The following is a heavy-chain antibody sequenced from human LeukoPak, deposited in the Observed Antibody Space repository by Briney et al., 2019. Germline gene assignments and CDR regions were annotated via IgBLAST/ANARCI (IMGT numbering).Heavy chain of an antibody. CDR2: IFHTGHT. D-gene: IGHD3-22*01. CDR3: ARRASDYYYFDY. V-gene: IGHV4-30-2*01. Sequence: PSQTLSLTCAVSGGSISSGDFPWSWIRQPPGKGLEWIGYIFHTGHTSYNPSLKSRVTISVDMSKNQLSLRLTSVTAADTAVYYCARRASDYYYFDYWGQGTLVTVSS. CDR1: GGSISSGDFP. J-gene: IGHJ4*02.